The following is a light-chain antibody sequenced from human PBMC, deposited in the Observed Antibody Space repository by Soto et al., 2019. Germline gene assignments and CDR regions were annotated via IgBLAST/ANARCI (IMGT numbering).Light chain of an antibody. CDR1: QSVSSSY. CDR2: GAS. CDR3: QQYGSSKSYT. J-gene: IGKJ2*01. Sequence: EIVLTQSPGTLSLSPGERATLSCRASQSVSSSYLAWYQQKPGQAPRLLIYGASSRATGIPDRFSGSGSGTDFTLTISRLEPEDFAVYYCQQYGSSKSYTFGQGNKLEIK. V-gene: IGKV3-20*01.